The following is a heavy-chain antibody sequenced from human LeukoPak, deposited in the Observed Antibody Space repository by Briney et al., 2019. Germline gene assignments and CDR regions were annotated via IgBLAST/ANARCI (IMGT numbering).Heavy chain of an antibody. CDR2: ISSRSSTI. CDR1: GLTFSSYS. J-gene: IGHJ6*03. V-gene: IGHV3-48*01. D-gene: IGHD6-19*01. CDR3: AREQQWLFYMDV. Sequence: PGGSLRPSCAASGLTFSSYSTNWVRQAPGKGLEWVSYISSRSSTIYYADSVKGRFTISRDNAKKSLYLQMNCVRAGDTAVYYCAREQQWLFYMDVWGEGTTVTVSS.